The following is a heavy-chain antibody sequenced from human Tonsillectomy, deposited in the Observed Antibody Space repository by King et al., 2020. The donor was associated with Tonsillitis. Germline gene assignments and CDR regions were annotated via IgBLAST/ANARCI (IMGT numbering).Heavy chain of an antibody. D-gene: IGHD2-15*01. J-gene: IGHJ6*02. V-gene: IGHV3-43*01. CDR3: AKDYFRGGRSGYYYYYYGMDV. Sequence: VQLVESGGVVVQPGGSLRLSCAASGFTFDDYTMHWVRQAPGKGLEWVSLFTWDGGIYYADSVKGRITISRDNSKNYLYLQMNSLKTEYTGLYYCAKDYFRGGRSGYYYYYYGMDVWGQGTPVTVSS. CDR2: FTWDGGI. CDR1: GFTFDDYT.